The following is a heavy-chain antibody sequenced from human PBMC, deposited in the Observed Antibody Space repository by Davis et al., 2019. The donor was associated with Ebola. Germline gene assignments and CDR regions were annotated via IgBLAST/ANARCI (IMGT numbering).Heavy chain of an antibody. Sequence: GGSLRLSCAASGFTVSSNYMSWVRQAPGKGLEWVSVIYSGGSTYYADSVKGRFTISRDNSKNTLYLQMNSLRAEDTAVYYCARDRITIFGVWNNWFDPWGQGTLVTVSS. D-gene: IGHD3-3*01. J-gene: IGHJ5*02. CDR1: GFTVSSNY. CDR3: ARDRITIFGVWNNWFDP. V-gene: IGHV3-66*01. CDR2: IYSGGST.